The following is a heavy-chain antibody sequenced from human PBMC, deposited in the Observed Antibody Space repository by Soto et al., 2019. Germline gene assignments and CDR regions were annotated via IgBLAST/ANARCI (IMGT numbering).Heavy chain of an antibody. CDR3: TRRHNWNDNYFDP. CDR2: SYYSGTT. J-gene: IGHJ5*02. D-gene: IGHD1-20*01. V-gene: IGHV4-39*01. CDR1: GASISVHSYY. Sequence: SETLPLTCTVSGASISVHSYYWTWIRQPPGKGLEWIGSSYYSGTTYFNPSLKSRATISVDTSKNQFSLRLTSVTAADTAIYYCTRRHNWNDNYFDPWGPGALVTVSS.